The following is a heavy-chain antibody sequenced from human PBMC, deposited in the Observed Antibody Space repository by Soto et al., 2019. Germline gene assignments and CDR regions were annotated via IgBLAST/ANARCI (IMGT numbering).Heavy chain of an antibody. CDR1: GYTFTSYY. CDR3: ARVSVVPAAYYYYYYGMDV. CDR2: INPSGGST. J-gene: IGHJ6*02. Sequence: ASGKFSCYGSGYTFTSYYIHWMRHAPGQVLEWMGIINPSGGSTSYAQKFQGRVTMTRDTSTSTVYMELSSLRSEDTAVYYCARVSVVPAAYYYYYYGMDVWGQGTTVPVSS. V-gene: IGHV1-46*01. D-gene: IGHD2-2*01.